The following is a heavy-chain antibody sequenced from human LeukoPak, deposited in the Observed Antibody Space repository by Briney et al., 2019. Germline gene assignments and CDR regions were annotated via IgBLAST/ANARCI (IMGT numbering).Heavy chain of an antibody. CDR1: GFTFSSYS. D-gene: IGHD2-21*01. V-gene: IGHV3-21*04. J-gene: IGHJ5*02. CDR3: ARDNYSYRLDL. CDR2: ISSSSSYI. Sequence: GGSLRLSCAASGFTFSSYSMNWVRQAPGKGLEWVSSISSSSSYIYYADSVKGRFTISRGNAKNSLYLQMNSLRAEDTAIYYCARDNYSYRLDLWGQGTLVTVSS.